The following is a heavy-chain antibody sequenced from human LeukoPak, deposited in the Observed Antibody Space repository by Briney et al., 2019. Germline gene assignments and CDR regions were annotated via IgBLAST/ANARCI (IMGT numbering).Heavy chain of an antibody. V-gene: IGHV4-4*02. D-gene: IGHD4-17*01. CDR1: GGSIDVNNW. J-gene: IGHJ4*02. Sequence: SETLSLTCGVSGGSIDVNNWWSWVRQPPGKGLEWLGDIYQNGSTKYSPSLKSQVTISSDRSKNHFSLRLDSVTAADTAVYYCARGWRGLLTYYYDYWGQGTLVTVSS. CDR2: IYQNGST. CDR3: ARGWRGLLTYYYDY.